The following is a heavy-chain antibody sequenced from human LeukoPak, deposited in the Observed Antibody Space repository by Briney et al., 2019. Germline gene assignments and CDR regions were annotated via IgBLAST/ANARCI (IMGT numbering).Heavy chain of an antibody. CDR1: GYTFTNYG. CDR3: ARDGVYRSTPEYYLH. Sequence: ASVKVSCKASGYTFTNYGISWVRQAPGQGLEWMGWISAHDGNTNYAQKSQGRVTMTTDTFSSTAYLELRSLRSDDTAIYWCARDGVYRSTPEYYLHWGQGTLVTVSS. CDR2: ISAHDGNT. V-gene: IGHV1-18*01. D-gene: IGHD6-19*01. J-gene: IGHJ1*01.